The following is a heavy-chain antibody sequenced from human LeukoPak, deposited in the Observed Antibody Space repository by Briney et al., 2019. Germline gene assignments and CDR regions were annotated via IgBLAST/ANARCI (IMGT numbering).Heavy chain of an antibody. CDR1: GFTVSSNY. CDR2: IYSGGST. D-gene: IGHD6-19*01. V-gene: IGHV3-53*01. J-gene: IGHJ4*02. Sequence: GGSLRLSCAASGFTVSSNYMSWVRQAPGKGLEWVSVIYSGGSTYYADSVKGRFTISRDNSKNTLYLQMNSLRAEDTAVYYCAKDEEAVAGKWPYWGQGTLVTVSS. CDR3: AKDEEAVAGKWPY.